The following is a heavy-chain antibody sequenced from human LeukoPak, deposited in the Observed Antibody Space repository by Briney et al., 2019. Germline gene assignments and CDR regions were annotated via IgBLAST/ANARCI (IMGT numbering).Heavy chain of an antibody. Sequence: SVKVSCKASGFTFTSSAVQWVRQARGQRLEWIGWIVVGSGNTNYAQKFQERVTITRDMSTSTAYMELSSLRSEDTAVYYCAAVLGSGSYLYYFDHWGQGTLVTVSS. CDR2: IVVGSGNT. V-gene: IGHV1-58*01. D-gene: IGHD3-10*01. CDR1: GFTFTSSA. J-gene: IGHJ4*02. CDR3: AAVLGSGSYLYYFDH.